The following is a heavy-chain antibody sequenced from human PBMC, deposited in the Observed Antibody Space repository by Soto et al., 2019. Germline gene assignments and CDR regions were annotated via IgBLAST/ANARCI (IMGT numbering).Heavy chain of an antibody. CDR2: INHSGST. CDR3: XXXXXXXXXRYGSGRVYMDV. D-gene: IGHD3-10*01. V-gene: IGHV4-34*01. J-gene: IGHJ6*03. CDR1: GGSFSGYY. Sequence: QVQLQQWGAGLLKPSETLSLTCAVYGGSFSGYYWSWIRQPPGXGLEWIGEINHSGSTNYNPSLKSRVTISVDTSKNQFSLKLXSXTAAXTAVXXXXXXXXXXXXRYGSGRVYMDVWGKGTTVTVSS.